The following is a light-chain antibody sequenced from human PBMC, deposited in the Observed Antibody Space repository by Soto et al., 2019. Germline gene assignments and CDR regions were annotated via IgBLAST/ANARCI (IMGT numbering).Light chain of an antibody. J-gene: IGKJ1*01. V-gene: IGKV3-15*01. Sequence: IVMTHSAAALSLSQGASATLSCRASQSVSSNLAWYQQKPGQAPRLLIYGASTRATGIPARISGSGSGTEFTLTISSLQPEDFATYFCQQYNTFSPWTFGQGTKVDIK. CDR2: GAS. CDR1: QSVSSN. CDR3: QQYNTFSPWT.